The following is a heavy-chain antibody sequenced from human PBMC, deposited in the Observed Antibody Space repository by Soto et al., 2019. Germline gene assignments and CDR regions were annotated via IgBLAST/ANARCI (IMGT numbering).Heavy chain of an antibody. Sequence: QVQLVESGGGVVQPGRSLRLSCAASGFTFSSYGMHWVRQAPGKGLEWVAVIWYDGSNKYYADSVKGRFTISRDNSKNTLYLQMNSLRAEDTAVYYCLSVRLPRDCSGGSCYSEDAFDIWGQGTMVTVSS. J-gene: IGHJ3*02. CDR1: GFTFSSYG. V-gene: IGHV3-33*01. CDR3: LSVRLPRDCSGGSCYSEDAFDI. CDR2: IWYDGSNK. D-gene: IGHD2-15*01.